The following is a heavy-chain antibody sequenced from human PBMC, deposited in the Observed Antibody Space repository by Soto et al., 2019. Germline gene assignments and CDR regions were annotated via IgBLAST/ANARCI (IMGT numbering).Heavy chain of an antibody. D-gene: IGHD2-8*01. Sequence: QVQLVQSGAEVKKPGSSVKVSCRASGGTFSSYTISWVRQAPGQGLEWMGRIIPIRGIAKYAQKVQGRVTITADKSTSTADMELSGLRSEDTAVYYCARCRYATRRSNWYFDLWGRGTLVTVSS. CDR2: IIPIRGIA. V-gene: IGHV1-69*02. J-gene: IGHJ2*01. CDR1: GGTFSSYT. CDR3: ARCRYATRRSNWYFDL.